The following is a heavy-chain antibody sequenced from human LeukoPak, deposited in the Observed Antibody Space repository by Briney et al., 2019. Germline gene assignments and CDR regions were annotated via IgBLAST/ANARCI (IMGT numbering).Heavy chain of an antibody. CDR3: ARDGTHVGYYDGEAFDI. Sequence: ASVKVSCKASGYTFTSYDINWVRQATGQGLEWMGWMNPNSGNTGYAQKFQGRVTITADESTSTAYMELSSLRSEDTAVYYCARDGTHVGYYDGEAFDIWGQGAMVTVSS. J-gene: IGHJ3*02. D-gene: IGHD3-22*01. V-gene: IGHV1-8*01. CDR1: GYTFTSYD. CDR2: MNPNSGNT.